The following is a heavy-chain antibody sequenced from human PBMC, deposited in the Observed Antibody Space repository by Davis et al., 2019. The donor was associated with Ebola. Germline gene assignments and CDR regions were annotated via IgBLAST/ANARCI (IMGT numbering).Heavy chain of an antibody. CDR3: AIGGAPVY. CDR1: GPTLSASY. J-gene: IGHJ4*02. V-gene: IGHV1-24*01. D-gene: IGHD1-26*01. Sequence: ASVTDTFQVSGPTLSASYLHWVRQAPGRGLAWVGGLDHEDGETLYAQKYQGRETVTEDTSTDTGYMELSGLRFEATAFYYCAIGGAPVYWGQGTLASVLS. CDR2: LDHEDGET.